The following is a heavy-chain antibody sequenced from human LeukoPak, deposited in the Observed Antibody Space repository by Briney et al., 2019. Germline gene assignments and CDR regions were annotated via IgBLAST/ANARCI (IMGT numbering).Heavy chain of an antibody. CDR3: ARVLGIAAAGTEVGDYYYYYMDV. J-gene: IGHJ6*03. CDR1: GGSISSGSYY. D-gene: IGHD6-13*01. V-gene: IGHV4-61*02. Sequence: PSQTLSLTCTVSGGSISSGSYYWSWIRQPAGKGLEWIGRIYTSGSTNYNPSLTSRVTISVDTSKNQFSLKLSSVTAADTAVYYCARVLGIAAAGTEVGDYYYYYMDVWGKGTTVTVSS. CDR2: IYTSGST.